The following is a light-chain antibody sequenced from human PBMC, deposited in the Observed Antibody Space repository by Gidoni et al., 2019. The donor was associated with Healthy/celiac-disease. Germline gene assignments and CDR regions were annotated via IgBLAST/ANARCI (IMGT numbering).Light chain of an antibody. V-gene: IGKV1-39*01. CDR3: QQSYITPRT. J-gene: IGKJ1*01. CDR2: AAS. CDR1: QSISRY. Sequence: DIQMTQSPSSLSASVGDRVTITCRASQSISRYLNWYQQKPGKAPKLLMYAASSLQSGVPSRFSGSGSGTDFTLTISSLQVEDVATYYFQQSYITPRTFGQGTKVEIK.